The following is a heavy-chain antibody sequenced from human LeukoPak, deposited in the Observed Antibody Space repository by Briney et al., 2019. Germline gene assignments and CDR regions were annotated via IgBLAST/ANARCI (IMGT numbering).Heavy chain of an antibody. D-gene: IGHD4-17*01. J-gene: IGHJ4*02. CDR1: GFSLSSYG. Sequence: PGGSLRLSCSASGFSLSSYGMHWVRQAPGKGLEWVAVIWNDGSHQYYADSEKGRFTISRDNSRNTVYLQMNRLRVDDTAVYYCARDATEYGDSHFDWWGQGTLVTVSS. CDR3: ARDATEYGDSHFDW. V-gene: IGHV3-33*01. CDR2: IWNDGSHQ.